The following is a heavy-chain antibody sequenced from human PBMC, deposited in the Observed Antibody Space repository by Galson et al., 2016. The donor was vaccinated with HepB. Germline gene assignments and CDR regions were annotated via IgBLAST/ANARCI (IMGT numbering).Heavy chain of an antibody. J-gene: IGHJ6*03. CDR1: GYTLSSHG. Sequence: SVKVSCKASGYTLSSHGISWVRQAPGQGLEWLGWISSFNGNTNYAHNFRGRVTMTSDASTNTAYMELRSLRSDDSAVYYCARRDYTSGYYSFYYMDVWGGGTTVTVSS. CDR2: ISSFNGNT. CDR3: ARRDYTSGYYSFYYMDV. V-gene: IGHV1-18*01. D-gene: IGHD6-19*01.